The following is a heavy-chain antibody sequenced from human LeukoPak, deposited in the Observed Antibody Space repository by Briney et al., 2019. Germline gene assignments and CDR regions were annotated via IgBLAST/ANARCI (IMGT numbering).Heavy chain of an antibody. CDR1: GFTLDDYA. J-gene: IGHJ4*02. V-gene: IGHV3-48*03. D-gene: IGHD3-16*01. CDR3: ARRVPNEVITDYFDY. CDR2: IDSSSRTI. Sequence: PGRSLRLSCAASGFTLDDYAMHWVRQAPGKGRQWISFIDSSSRTIFYAESVKGRFTISRDNAQNSLFLQMNSLRAEDTAVYYCARRVPNEVITDYFDYWGQGALVTVSS.